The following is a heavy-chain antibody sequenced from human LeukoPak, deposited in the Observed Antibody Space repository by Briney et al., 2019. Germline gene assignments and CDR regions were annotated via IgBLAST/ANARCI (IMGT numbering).Heavy chain of an antibody. J-gene: IGHJ4*02. Sequence: GASVKVSCKASGYTFTSYGISWVRQAPGQGLEWMGWISAYNGNTNYAQKLQGRVTMTTDTSTSTAYMELRSLRSDDTAVYYCARPALSSGSNRRFDYWGQGTLVTVSS. CDR1: GYTFTSYG. CDR3: ARPALSSGSNRRFDY. CDR2: ISAYNGNT. V-gene: IGHV1-18*01. D-gene: IGHD3-22*01.